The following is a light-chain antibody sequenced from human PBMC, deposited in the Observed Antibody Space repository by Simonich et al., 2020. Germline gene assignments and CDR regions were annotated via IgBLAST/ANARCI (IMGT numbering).Light chain of an antibody. J-gene: IGLJ3*02. V-gene: IGLV5-45*01. CDR2: YKSDSDK. CDR1: SGINVGTYR. Sequence: AVLTQPASLSASPGASASLTCTLRSGINVGTYRIYWYQQKPGSPPQYLLRYKSDSDKHQGSGVPSRFSGSKDASANAGILLISWLQSEDEADYYCMIWHSSAWVFGGGTKLTVL. CDR3: MIWHSSAWV.